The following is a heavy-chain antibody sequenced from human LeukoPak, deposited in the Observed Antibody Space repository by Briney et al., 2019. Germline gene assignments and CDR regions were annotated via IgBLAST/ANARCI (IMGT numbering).Heavy chain of an antibody. V-gene: IGHV1-69*04. CDR2: IIPIFGIA. CDR3: ARYMGGWYFDP. J-gene: IGHJ5*02. D-gene: IGHD6-19*01. CDR1: GGTFSSYA. Sequence: SVKVSCKASGGTFSSYAISWVRQAPGQGLEWMGRIIPIFGIANYAQKFQGRVTITADKSTSTAYMELRSLRSDDTAVYYCARYMGGWYFDPWGQGTLVTVSS.